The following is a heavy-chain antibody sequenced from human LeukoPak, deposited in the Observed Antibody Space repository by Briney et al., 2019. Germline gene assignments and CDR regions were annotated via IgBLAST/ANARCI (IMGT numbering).Heavy chain of an antibody. CDR1: GYTFTGYY. V-gene: IGHV1-2*02. CDR2: INPNSGGT. J-gene: IGHJ5*02. Sequence: GASVKVSCKASGYTFTGYYMHWVRQAPGQGLEWMGWINPNSGGTSYAQKFQGRVTMTRDTSISTAYMELSRPRSDDTAVYYCASDRYASGSYNWFDPWGQGTLVTVSS. CDR3: ASDRYASGSYNWFDP. D-gene: IGHD3-10*01.